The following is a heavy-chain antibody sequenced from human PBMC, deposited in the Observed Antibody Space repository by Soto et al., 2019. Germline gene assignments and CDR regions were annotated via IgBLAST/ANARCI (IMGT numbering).Heavy chain of an antibody. Sequence: EVQLLESGGGVVQTGGSLRLSCVASGFTFRVYAMSWVRQAPGRGLEWVSSITGSGDTTYYPDSVKGRFTISRDNSKNTLFSQDNGMSVEYTDVYYWALDRPNYFGSGGGYYKSGGDHWGQGILVTVSS. CDR1: GFTFRVYA. J-gene: IGHJ5*02. CDR2: ITGSGDTT. D-gene: IGHD3-10*01. V-gene: IGHV3-23*01. CDR3: ALDRPNYFGSGGGYYKSGGDH.